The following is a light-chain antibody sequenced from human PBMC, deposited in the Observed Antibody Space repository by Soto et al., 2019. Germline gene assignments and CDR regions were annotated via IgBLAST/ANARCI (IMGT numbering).Light chain of an antibody. CDR2: GAS. CDR1: QSVSSN. V-gene: IGKV3-15*01. Sequence: IVMTQSPATLSVSPGERATLSCRASQSVSSNLAWYQQKPGQAPRLLIYGASTRATGIPARFSGSGSGTEFTLTISSLQSEDFAVYHCKQYNNWPPITFGQGKRLEIX. CDR3: KQYNNWPPIT. J-gene: IGKJ5*01.